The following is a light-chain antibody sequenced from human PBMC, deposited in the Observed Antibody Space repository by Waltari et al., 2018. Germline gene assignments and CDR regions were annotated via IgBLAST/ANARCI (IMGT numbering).Light chain of an antibody. J-gene: IGKJ1*01. Sequence: IQMTQSPSTLSASVGDSVTINCRAGQSVSEGLAWYQQKPGRAPDLLIYKASTLERGVSSRFRGSGSGTEFTLTINSLQPDDFATYYCQQYDSYPVTFGQGTKVEIK. CDR2: KAS. CDR1: QSVSEG. CDR3: QQYDSYPVT. V-gene: IGKV1-5*03.